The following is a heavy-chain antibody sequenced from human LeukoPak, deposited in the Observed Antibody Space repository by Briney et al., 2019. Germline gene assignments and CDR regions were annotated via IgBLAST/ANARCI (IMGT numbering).Heavy chain of an antibody. CDR1: GYTFTSYG. V-gene: IGHV1-18*01. D-gene: IGHD3-3*01. Sequence: GASVKVSCKASGYTFTSYGISWVRQAPGQGLEWMGWISAYNGNTNYAQKLQGRVTMTTGTSTSTAYMELRSLRSDDTAVYYCARDRPITIFGVVTFDYWGQGTLVTVSS. CDR3: ARDRPITIFGVVTFDY. CDR2: ISAYNGNT. J-gene: IGHJ4*02.